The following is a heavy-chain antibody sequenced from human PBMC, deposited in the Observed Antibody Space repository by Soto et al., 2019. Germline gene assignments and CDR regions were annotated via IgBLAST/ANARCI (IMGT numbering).Heavy chain of an antibody. CDR2: ISGSGGST. CDR1: GFTFSSYA. D-gene: IGHD2-2*01. CDR3: AKEGPAATYNWFDP. V-gene: IGHV3-23*01. J-gene: IGHJ5*02. Sequence: PWGSLRLSCASSGFTFSSYAMSWVRRAPGKGLEWVSAISGSGGSTYYADSVKGRFTISRDNSKNTLYLQMNSLRAEDTAVYYCAKEGPAATYNWFDPWGQGTLVTVSS.